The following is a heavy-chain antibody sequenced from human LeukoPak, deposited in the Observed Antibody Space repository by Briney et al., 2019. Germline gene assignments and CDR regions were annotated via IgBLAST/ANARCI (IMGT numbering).Heavy chain of an antibody. V-gene: IGHV1-2*02. CDR3: ARDLTYYGSGSYYFDS. CDR2: INPNRGVT. J-gene: IGHJ4*02. D-gene: IGHD3-10*01. CDR1: GYTFTDFY. Sequence: GASVNVSCQASGYTFTDFYVHWVRQAPGQGLEWMGWINPNRGVTNYPQKFQDRVTMTRDTSITTAYMELSRLRSDDTAVYYCARDLTYYGSGSYYFDSWGQGTLVTVSS.